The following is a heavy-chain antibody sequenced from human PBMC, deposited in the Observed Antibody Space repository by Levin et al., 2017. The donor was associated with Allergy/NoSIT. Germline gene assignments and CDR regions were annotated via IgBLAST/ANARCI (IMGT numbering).Heavy chain of an antibody. CDR3: ARGRGFGEPSYFHYRDV. J-gene: IGHJ6*03. V-gene: IGHV4-34*01. CDR1: GGSFSGYS. D-gene: IGHD3-10*01. CDR2: INHSGST. Sequence: GSLRLSCAVYGGSFSGYSWSWNRQPPGKGLEWIWEINHSGSTTYNPSLKSRVTISVDTSKKQFSLKLSSVTAADTAVYYCARGRGFGEPSYFHYRDVWGKGTTVTVSS.